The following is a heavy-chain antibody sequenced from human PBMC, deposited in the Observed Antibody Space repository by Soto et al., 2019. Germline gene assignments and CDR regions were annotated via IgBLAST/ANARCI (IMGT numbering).Heavy chain of an antibody. Sequence: SVEVSCRASGFTFTSSAVQWVRQARGQRLERIGWIVVGSGNTNYAQKFQERVTITRDMSTSTAYMELSSLRSEDTAVYYCAAAPARDCSSTSCQEYYYYYYGMDVWGQGTTVTVSS. CDR2: IVVGSGNT. V-gene: IGHV1-58*01. J-gene: IGHJ6*02. CDR3: AAAPARDCSSTSCQEYYYYYYGMDV. CDR1: GFTFTSSA. D-gene: IGHD2-2*01.